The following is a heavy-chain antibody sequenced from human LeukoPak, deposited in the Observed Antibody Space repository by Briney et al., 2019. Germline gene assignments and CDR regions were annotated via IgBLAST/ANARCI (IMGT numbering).Heavy chain of an antibody. CDR2: IYHSGST. V-gene: IGHV4-30-2*01. CDR1: GGSISSGGYS. J-gene: IGHJ5*02. CDR3: ARAYYYDSSGYQYNWFDP. Sequence: SQTLSLTCAVSGGSISSGGYSWSWIRQPPGKGLEWIGYIYHSGSTYYNPSLKSRVTISVDRSKNQFSLKLSSVTAAGTAVYYCARAYYYDSSGYQYNWFDPWGQGTLVTVSS. D-gene: IGHD3-22*01.